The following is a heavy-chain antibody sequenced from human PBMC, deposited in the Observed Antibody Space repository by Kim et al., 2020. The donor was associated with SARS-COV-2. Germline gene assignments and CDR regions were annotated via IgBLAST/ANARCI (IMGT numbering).Heavy chain of an antibody. V-gene: IGHV3-30*04. Sequence: GGSLRLSCAASGFTFSSYAMHWVRQAPGKGLEWVAVISYDGSNKYYADSVKGRFTISRDNSKNTLYLQMNSLRAEDTAVYYCARDRSGSYSFWFDPWGQGTLVTVPS. CDR2: ISYDGSNK. D-gene: IGHD1-26*01. CDR1: GFTFSSYA. CDR3: ARDRSGSYSFWFDP. J-gene: IGHJ5*02.